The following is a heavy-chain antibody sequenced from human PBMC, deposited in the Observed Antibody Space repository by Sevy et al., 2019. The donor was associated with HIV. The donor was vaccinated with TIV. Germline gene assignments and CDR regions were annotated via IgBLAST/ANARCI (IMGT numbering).Heavy chain of an antibody. D-gene: IGHD3-10*02. CDR1: GFTFSIYA. Sequence: GGSLRLSCAASGFTFSIYAMSWVRQAPGKGLEWVAVISSDGINHNYAASVKGRFTIYRDNSKSLLFLQMNSLTPNDTAVYFCTKESLRGTYIRGDFDHWGQGTLVTVSS. J-gene: IGHJ4*02. CDR3: TKESLRGTYIRGDFDH. V-gene: IGHV3-30*18. CDR2: ISSDGINH.